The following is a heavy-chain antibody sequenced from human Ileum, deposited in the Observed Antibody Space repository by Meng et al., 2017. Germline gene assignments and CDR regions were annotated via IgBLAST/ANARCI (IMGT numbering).Heavy chain of an antibody. V-gene: IGHV3-23*01. D-gene: IGHD2-15*01. J-gene: IGHJ4*02. Sequence: EVQLLASGGGLGQPGGSLRLSCAASGFTFSSYDMSWVRQAQGKGLEWVSGISSSGGRKDDADSVKGRFTISRDNSKNRLYLQMNSLRVEDTAVYYCAPPKGVVAAATDPVYWGQGTLVTVSS. CDR2: ISSSGGRK. CDR3: APPKGVVAAATDPVY. CDR1: GFTFSSYD.